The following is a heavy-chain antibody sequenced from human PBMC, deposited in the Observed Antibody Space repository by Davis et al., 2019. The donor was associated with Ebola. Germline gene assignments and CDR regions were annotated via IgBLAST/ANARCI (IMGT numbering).Heavy chain of an antibody. CDR1: GFTFSSYA. J-gene: IGHJ6*02. D-gene: IGHD3-10*01. CDR3: ARARTQYYYGSGSHMGGMDV. Sequence: GESLKISCGASGFTFSSYAMHWVRQAPGKGLEYVSAISSNGGSTYYANSVKGRFTISRDNSKNTLYLQMGSLRAEDMAVYYCARARTQYYYGSGSHMGGMDVWGQGTTVTVSS. CDR2: ISSNGGST. V-gene: IGHV3-64*01.